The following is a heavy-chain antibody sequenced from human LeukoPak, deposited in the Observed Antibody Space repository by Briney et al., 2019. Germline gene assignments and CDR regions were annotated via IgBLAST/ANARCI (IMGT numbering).Heavy chain of an antibody. D-gene: IGHD1-14*01. CDR3: ARGVEPLAANTLAY. CDR1: GFTVITND. J-gene: IGHJ4*02. V-gene: IGHV3-53*01. CDR2: LYSDGNT. Sequence: GGSLRLSCAASGFTVITNDMTWVRQAPAKGVEWVSVLYSDGNTKYADSVQGRFTISRANSKNTLYLEMNSLSPDDTAVYYCARGVEPLAANTLAYWGQGTLVTVSS.